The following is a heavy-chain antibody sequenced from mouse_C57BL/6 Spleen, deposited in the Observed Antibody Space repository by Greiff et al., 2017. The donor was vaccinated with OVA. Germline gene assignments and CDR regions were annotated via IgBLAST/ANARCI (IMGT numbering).Heavy chain of an antibody. CDR2: IYPGSGNT. CDR3: ARWDYYSNSDY. CDR1: GYTFTDYY. V-gene: IGHV1-76*01. J-gene: IGHJ2*01. D-gene: IGHD2-5*01. Sequence: QVQLQQSGAELVRPGASVKLSCKASGYTFTDYYINWVKQRPGQGLEWIARIYPGSGNTYYNEKFKGKATLTAEKSSSTAYMQLSSLTSEDSAVYFCARWDYYSNSDYWGQGTTLTVSS.